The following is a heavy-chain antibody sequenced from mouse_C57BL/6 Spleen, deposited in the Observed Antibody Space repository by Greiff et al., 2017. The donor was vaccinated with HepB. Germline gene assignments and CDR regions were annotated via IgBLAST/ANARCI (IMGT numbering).Heavy chain of an antibody. CDR2: INPNNGGT. J-gene: IGHJ1*03. Sequence: EVQLQQSGPELVKPGASVKISCKASGYTFTDYYMNWVKQSHGKSLEWIGDINPNNGGTSYNQKFKGKATLTVDKSSSTAYMELRSLTSEDSAVYYCARGSIGYGRRYFDGWGTGTTVTVSS. D-gene: IGHD1-1*01. CDR1: GYTFTDYY. V-gene: IGHV1-26*01. CDR3: ARGSIGYGRRYFDG.